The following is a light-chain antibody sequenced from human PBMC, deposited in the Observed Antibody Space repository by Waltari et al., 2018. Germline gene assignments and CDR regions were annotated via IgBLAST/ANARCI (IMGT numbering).Light chain of an antibody. V-gene: IGLV2-11*01. J-gene: IGLJ1*01. Sequence: QSALTQPRSVSGSPGQSVTISCTGTSSDVGGYNYVSWYQQHPGKAPKLMIYDVSKRPSGFPARFSGSKSGNTASLTISALQAEDEADYYCCSYAGSYTYVFGTGTKVTVL. CDR3: CSYAGSYTYV. CDR2: DVS. CDR1: SSDVGGYNY.